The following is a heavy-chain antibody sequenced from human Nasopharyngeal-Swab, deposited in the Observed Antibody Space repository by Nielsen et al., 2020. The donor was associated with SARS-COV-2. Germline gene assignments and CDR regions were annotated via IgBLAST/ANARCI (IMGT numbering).Heavy chain of an antibody. CDR3: AKVAADRSSGGWFDP. Sequence: GGSLRLSCAASGFSLSAHWMSWVRQAPGKGPEWLANIKRDGSQKNYGDSVKGRFTISRDNAENSLYLQMNSLRAEDTAVYYCAKVAADRSSGGWFDPWGQGTLVTVSS. D-gene: IGHD3-10*01. J-gene: IGHJ5*02. CDR2: IKRDGSQK. V-gene: IGHV3-7*03. CDR1: GFSLSAHW.